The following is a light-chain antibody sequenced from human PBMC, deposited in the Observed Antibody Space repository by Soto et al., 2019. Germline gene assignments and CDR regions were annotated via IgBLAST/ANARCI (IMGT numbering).Light chain of an antibody. J-gene: IGLJ3*02. CDR2: LEGSVSY. CDR3: ETWDSNTRV. Sequence: QAVVTQSSSASASLGSSVKLTCTLSSGHSSYIIAWHQQQPGKAPRYLMKLEGSVSYNKGSGVPDRFSGSSSGADRYLTISSLQFEDEADYYCETWDSNTRVFGGGTKLTVL. CDR1: SGHSSYI. V-gene: IGLV4-60*02.